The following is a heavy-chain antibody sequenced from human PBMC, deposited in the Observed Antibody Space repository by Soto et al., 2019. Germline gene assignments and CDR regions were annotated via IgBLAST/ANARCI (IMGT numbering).Heavy chain of an antibody. CDR2: INAGNGNT. D-gene: IGHD3-3*01. Sequence: ASVKVSCKASGYTFTNYSMHWVRQAPGERLEWMGWINAGNGNTKYSQKFQGRVTITRDTSATTAYMELSSLRSEDTAVYYCARDTSGYYNWFDPWGQGTLVTVSS. CDR1: GYTFTNYS. CDR3: ARDTSGYYNWFDP. J-gene: IGHJ5*02. V-gene: IGHV1-3*01.